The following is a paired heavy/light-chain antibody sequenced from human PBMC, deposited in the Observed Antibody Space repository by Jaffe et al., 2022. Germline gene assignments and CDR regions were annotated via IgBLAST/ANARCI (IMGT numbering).Light chain of an antibody. CDR1: QAIRND. J-gene: IGKJ1*01. CDR2: AAS. CDR3: LQHNTYPWT. V-gene: IGKV1-17*01. Sequence: DIQMTQSPSSLSASVGDRVTITCRASQAIRNDLGWFQQTPGKAPKRLIYAASNLQSGVPWRFSGSGSGTEFTLTISSLQPEDVATYYCLQHNTYPWTFGQGTKVEIK.
Heavy chain of an antibody. J-gene: IGHJ6*03. Sequence: EVQLVESGGGLVQPGRSLRLSCITSAFNFGDNALSWVRQAPGKGLEWVGLIRKKPYGGTTEYAASVKGRFTISRDDSKSIAYLQMNSLKTEDTAVYYCTRVGSSDTLYYYYMDVWGKGTTVTVSS. D-gene: IGHD2-2*02. CDR1: AFNFGDNA. CDR3: TRVGSSDTLYYYYMDV. V-gene: IGHV3-49*04. CDR2: IRKKPYGGTT.